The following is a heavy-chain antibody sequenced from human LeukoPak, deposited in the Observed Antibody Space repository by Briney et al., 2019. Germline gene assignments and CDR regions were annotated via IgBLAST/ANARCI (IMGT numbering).Heavy chain of an antibody. V-gene: IGHV1-18*01. D-gene: IGHD6-6*01. CDR3: ARGEYSSSSDY. Sequence: ASVKVSCKASGYTFTSYGISWVRQAPGQGLEWMGWISAYNGNTNYAQKFQGRVTITADESTSTAYMELSSLRSEDTAVYYCARGEYSSSSDYWGQGTLVTVSS. CDR2: ISAYNGNT. CDR1: GYTFTSYG. J-gene: IGHJ4*02.